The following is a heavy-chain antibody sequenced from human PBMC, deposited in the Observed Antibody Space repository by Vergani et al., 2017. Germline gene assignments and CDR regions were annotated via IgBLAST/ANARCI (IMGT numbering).Heavy chain of an antibody. CDR2: LNPSTGHT. D-gene: IGHD2-21*01. CDR1: GYIFKNYY. Sequence: VQLVQSGAEVRKPGASVTVSCTASGYIFKNYYIHWLRQAPGQAFEWMGILNPSTGHTTSAQKFMGRVDMTRDPSTDTSTRTVQMTLSSLRYEDTAVYYCARSIGYCAGATCRAYYFDHWGQGTRVTVSS. V-gene: IGHV1-46*02. CDR3: ARSIGYCAGATCRAYYFDH. J-gene: IGHJ5*02.